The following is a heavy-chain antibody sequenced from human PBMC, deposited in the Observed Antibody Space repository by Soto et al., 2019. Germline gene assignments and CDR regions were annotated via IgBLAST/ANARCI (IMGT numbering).Heavy chain of an antibody. D-gene: IGHD5-18*01. V-gene: IGHV2-5*02. CDR3: AHRPRGYSYYFDY. CDR1: GFSLSTRGVG. J-gene: IGHJ4*02. Sequence: QITLKESGPTLVKPTQTLTLTCTFSGFSLSTRGVGVGWIRQPPGKALEWLALLYWDHDKGYSPSLKSRLTIPQENSKNQVVLTVTNMDPVDTATYYCAHRPRGYSYYFDYWGQGTLVTVSS. CDR2: LYWDHDK.